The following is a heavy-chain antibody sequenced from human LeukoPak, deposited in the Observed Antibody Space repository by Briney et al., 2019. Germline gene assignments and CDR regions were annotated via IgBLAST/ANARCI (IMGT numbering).Heavy chain of an antibody. Sequence: SGTLSLTCAVSGGSISSSNWWSWVRQPPGKGLEWIGEIYHSGSTNYNPSLKSRVTITVDKSKNQFSLKLSSVTAADTAVYYCATDTGDEWELRNAFDIWGQGTMVTVSS. CDR3: ATDTGDEWELRNAFDI. CDR1: GGSISSSNW. CDR2: IYHSGST. J-gene: IGHJ3*02. D-gene: IGHD1-26*01. V-gene: IGHV4-4*02.